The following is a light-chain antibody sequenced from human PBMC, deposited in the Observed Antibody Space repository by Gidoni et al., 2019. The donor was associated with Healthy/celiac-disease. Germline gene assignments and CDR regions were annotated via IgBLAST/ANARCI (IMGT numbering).Light chain of an antibody. CDR2: DVS. CDR1: SSDVGGYNY. Sequence: QSALTQPRSVSGSPGQSVTISCTGTSSDVGGYNYVSWYQQHPGKAPKLIIYDVSKRPSGVPDRFSGSKSGNTASLTISGLQAEDEADYYCCSYAGSYTWVFGGGTKLTV. CDR3: CSYAGSYTWV. V-gene: IGLV2-11*01. J-gene: IGLJ3*02.